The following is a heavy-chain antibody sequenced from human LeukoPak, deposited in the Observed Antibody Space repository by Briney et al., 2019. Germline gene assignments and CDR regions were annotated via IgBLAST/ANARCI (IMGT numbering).Heavy chain of an antibody. D-gene: IGHD4-17*01. J-gene: IGHJ4*02. CDR1: GFTFSSYH. CDR3: ARERTSVTKDFDY. V-gene: IGHV3-30*04. CDR2: ISDDERLK. Sequence: PGGSLRLSCAASGFTFSSYHMHWVRQAPGKGLEWVAVISDDERLKFYADSVKDRFTISRDNSKNTVYVQVNSLRPEDTALYYRARERTSVTKDFDYWGQGTLVTVSS.